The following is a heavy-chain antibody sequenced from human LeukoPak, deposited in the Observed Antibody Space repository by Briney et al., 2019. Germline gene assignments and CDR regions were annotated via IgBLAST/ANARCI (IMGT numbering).Heavy chain of an antibody. D-gene: IGHD3-9*01. Sequence: PSETLSLTCAVYGGSFSGYYWSWIRQLPGKGLEWIGEINHSGSTNYNPSLKSRVTISVDTSKNQFSLKLSSVTAADTAVYYCARGRYYDILTGYYHHYYYYGMDVWGQGTTVTVSS. CDR3: ARGRYYDILTGYYHHYYYYGMDV. CDR1: GGSFSGYY. V-gene: IGHV4-34*01. CDR2: INHSGST. J-gene: IGHJ6*02.